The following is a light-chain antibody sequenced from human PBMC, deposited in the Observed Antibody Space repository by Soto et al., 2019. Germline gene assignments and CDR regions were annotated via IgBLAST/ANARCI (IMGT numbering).Light chain of an antibody. V-gene: IGKV3-11*01. J-gene: IGKJ5*01. CDR2: EAS. CDR3: QQANSFPIT. CDR1: QTVSSS. Sequence: EIVLTQSPATLSLSPGERATLSCRASQTVSSSLAWYQQKPGQAPRLLIYEASNRATGIPARFSGSGSGADFTLTISSLEPEDFATYYCQQANSFPITFGQGTRLEIK.